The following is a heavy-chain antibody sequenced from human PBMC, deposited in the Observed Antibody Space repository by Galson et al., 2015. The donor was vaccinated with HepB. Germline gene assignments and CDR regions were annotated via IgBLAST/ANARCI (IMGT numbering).Heavy chain of an antibody. CDR3: ARHKGGHTTPFDD. CDR2: MYHHGTT. CDR1: GASINSIKYS. V-gene: IGHV4-39*01. J-gene: IGHJ4*02. Sequence: ETLSLTCSVSGASINSIKYSWGWIRQPPGKGLAWVGSMYHHGTTFYNPSLESRGTISGDTSKNQFSLNLRSVSAADTAVYYCARHKGGHTTPFDDWGPGTLVTVSS. D-gene: IGHD1-1*01.